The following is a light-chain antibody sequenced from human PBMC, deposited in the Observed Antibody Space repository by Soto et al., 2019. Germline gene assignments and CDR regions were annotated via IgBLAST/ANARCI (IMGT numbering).Light chain of an antibody. V-gene: IGLV2-14*01. CDR2: DVS. CDR3: SSYTTSNTRQIV. CDR1: SRDVCGYNY. J-gene: IGLJ1*01. Sequence: QSVLTQPAPLSGSPGQSITISCPGTSRDVCGYNYVSWYQQHPGKAPKFMIYDVSNRPSGVSNRFSGSKSGNTASLTISGLQAEDEADYYCSSYTTSNTRQIVFGTGTKVTVL.